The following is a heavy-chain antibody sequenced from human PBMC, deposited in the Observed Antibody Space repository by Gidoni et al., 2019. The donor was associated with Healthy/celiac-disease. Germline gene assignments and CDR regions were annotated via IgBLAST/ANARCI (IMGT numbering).Heavy chain of an antibody. CDR1: GGTFSSYA. J-gene: IGHJ4*02. V-gene: IGHV1-69*06. Sequence: QVQLVQSGAEVKKPGSSVKVSCKASGGTFSSYAISWVRQAPGQGLEWMGGIIPIFGTANYAQKFQGRVTITADKSTSTAYMELSSLRSEDTAVYYCARVGSSSWYFEGFVGFDYWGQGTLVTVSS. CDR3: ARVGSSSWYFEGFVGFDY. CDR2: IIPIFGTA. D-gene: IGHD6-13*01.